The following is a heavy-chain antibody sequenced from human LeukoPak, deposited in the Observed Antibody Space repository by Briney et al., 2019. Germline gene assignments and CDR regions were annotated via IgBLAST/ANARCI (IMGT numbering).Heavy chain of an antibody. CDR1: GGSFSGYY. D-gene: IGHD5-18*01. CDR2: IDHSGST. V-gene: IGHV4-34*01. Sequence: SETLSLTCAVYGGSFSGYYWSWIRQPPGKGLEWIGEIDHSGSTNYNPSLKSRVTISVDTSKNQFSLKLSSVTAADTAVYYCARGYSYGCDYWGQGTLVTVSS. CDR3: ARGYSYGCDY. J-gene: IGHJ4*02.